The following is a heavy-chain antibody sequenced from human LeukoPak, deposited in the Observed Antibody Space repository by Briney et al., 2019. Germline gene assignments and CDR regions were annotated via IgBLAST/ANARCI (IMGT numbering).Heavy chain of an antibody. CDR1: GGSISSYY. D-gene: IGHD6-6*01. CDR3: ARGIAARPCDY. V-gene: IGHV4-59*12. Sequence: SETLSLTCTVSGGSISSYYWSWIRQPPGKGLEWIGYIYYSGSTNYNPSLKSRVTMSVDTSKNQFSLKLSSVTAADTAVYYCARGIAARPCDYWGQGTLVTVSS. CDR2: IYYSGST. J-gene: IGHJ4*02.